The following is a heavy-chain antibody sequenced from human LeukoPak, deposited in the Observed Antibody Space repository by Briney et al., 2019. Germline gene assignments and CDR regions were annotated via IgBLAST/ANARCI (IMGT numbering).Heavy chain of an antibody. Sequence: GGSLRLSCAASGFTFSDYYMSWVRQTPGKGLEWLSYITASSSYTNYADSVKGRFTISRDNTKNSLFLQMNSLRAEDTAVYYCARAGGAIPPDAFDIWGQGTMVTVSS. CDR2: ITASSSYT. J-gene: IGHJ3*02. V-gene: IGHV3-11*05. D-gene: IGHD3-16*01. CDR1: GFTFSDYY. CDR3: ARAGGAIPPDAFDI.